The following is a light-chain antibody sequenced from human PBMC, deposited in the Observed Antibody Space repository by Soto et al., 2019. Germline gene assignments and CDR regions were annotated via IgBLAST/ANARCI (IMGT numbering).Light chain of an antibody. CDR3: AAWDDSLNGVI. Sequence: QSVVTQPPSASGTPGQRVTISCSGSSSNIGSNTVNWYQHLPGTAPKLLIYSNNQRPSGVTDRLSGSKSGTSASLAISGRQSEDAADYYCAAWDDSLNGVIFGGGTKLTVL. J-gene: IGLJ2*01. CDR2: SNN. CDR1: SSNIGSNT. V-gene: IGLV1-44*01.